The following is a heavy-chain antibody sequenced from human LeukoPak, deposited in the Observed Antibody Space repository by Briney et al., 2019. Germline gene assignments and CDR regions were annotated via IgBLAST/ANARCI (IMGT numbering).Heavy chain of an antibody. D-gene: IGHD1-26*01. CDR3: ARAKEWELGLDY. Sequence: GGSLRLSCAASGFAVSGNYMSWVLQAPGKGLVGVSVIYSGGSTYYADSVKGRFTISRDNSKNTLYLQMNSLRAEDTAVYYCARAKEWELGLDYWGQGTLVTVSS. J-gene: IGHJ4*02. CDR2: IYSGGST. CDR1: GFAVSGNY. V-gene: IGHV3-53*01.